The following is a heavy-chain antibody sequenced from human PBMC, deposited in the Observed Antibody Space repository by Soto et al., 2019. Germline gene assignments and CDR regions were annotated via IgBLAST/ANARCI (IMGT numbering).Heavy chain of an antibody. D-gene: IGHD3-10*01. CDR2: ISAYNGNT. Sequence: ASVKVSCKASGYTFTSYGISWVRQAPGQGLEWMGWISAYNGNTNYAQKLQGRVTMTTDTSTSTAYMELRSLRSDDTAVYYCARDIYGSGRVVYFDYWGQGTLVTVSS. V-gene: IGHV1-18*01. J-gene: IGHJ4*02. CDR3: ARDIYGSGRVVYFDY. CDR1: GYTFTSYG.